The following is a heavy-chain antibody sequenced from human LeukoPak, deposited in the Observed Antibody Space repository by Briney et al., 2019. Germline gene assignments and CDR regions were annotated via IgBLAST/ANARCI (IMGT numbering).Heavy chain of an antibody. V-gene: IGHV4-34*01. CDR1: GFMFSNYA. J-gene: IGHJ4*02. CDR3: ARDLGYGDPFDS. D-gene: IGHD4-17*01. CDR2: INHSGST. Sequence: GSLRLSCAASGFMFSNYAMSWVRQAPGKGLEWIGEINHSGSTNYNPSLKSRVTISVDTSKNQFSLKLSSVTAADTAVYYCARDLGYGDPFDSWGQGTLVTVSS.